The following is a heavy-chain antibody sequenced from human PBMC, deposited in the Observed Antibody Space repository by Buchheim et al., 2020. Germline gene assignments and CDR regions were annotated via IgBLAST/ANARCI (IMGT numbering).Heavy chain of an antibody. Sequence: QVQLVESGGGVVQPGRSLRLSCAASGFTFSSYAMHWVRQAPGKGLEWVAVISYDGSNKYYADSVKGRFTISRDTSKNTLYLQMNSLRAEDTAVYYCAKDVEHLYYDFWSGYYTSYYYYGMDVWGQGTT. CDR1: GFTFSSYA. V-gene: IGHV3-30-3*01. CDR3: AKDVEHLYYDFWSGYYTSYYYYGMDV. J-gene: IGHJ6*02. D-gene: IGHD3-3*01. CDR2: ISYDGSNK.